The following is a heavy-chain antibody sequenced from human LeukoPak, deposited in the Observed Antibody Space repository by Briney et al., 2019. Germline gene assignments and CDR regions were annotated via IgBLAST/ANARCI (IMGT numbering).Heavy chain of an antibody. CDR3: VHRTRFGDSRNSIDP. D-gene: IGHD3-10*01. CDR2: IFWDDDK. V-gene: IGHV2-5*02. Sequence: ESGPTLVKPTQTLTLTCTFSGFSLNTNGVGVGWIRQPPGKALEWLALIFWDDDKLYSPSLKSRLTITTDTSKNQVVLTMTNMDPVDTATYYCVHRTRFGDSRNSIDPWGQGTLVTVSS. CDR1: GFSLNTNGVG. J-gene: IGHJ5*02.